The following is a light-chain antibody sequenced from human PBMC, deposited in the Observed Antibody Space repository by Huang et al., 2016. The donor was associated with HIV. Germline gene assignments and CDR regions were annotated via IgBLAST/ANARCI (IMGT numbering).Light chain of an antibody. Sequence: EIVMTQSPATLSVSPGERATLSCRAGQGVSSSLAWYQQKPGQAPRLLIYGATTRATGIPARFSGSGSGTEFTLTISSLQSEDFGVYYCQQYNDWPRTFGQGTKVEIK. CDR3: QQYNDWPRT. J-gene: IGKJ1*01. CDR1: QGVSSS. V-gene: IGKV3-15*01. CDR2: GAT.